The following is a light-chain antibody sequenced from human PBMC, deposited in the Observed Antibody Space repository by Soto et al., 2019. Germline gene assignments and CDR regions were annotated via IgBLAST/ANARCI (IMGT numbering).Light chain of an antibody. CDR1: QSVSSSY. CDR3: QQYDSSSLT. Sequence: EIVLTQSPVTLSLSPGERATLSCRASQSVSSSYLAWYQQKPGQAPRLLIYGASSRATGIPDRFSGSGSGTDFTLTISRLEPEDFAVYYCQQYDSSSLTFGGGTKWIS. J-gene: IGKJ4*01. CDR2: GAS. V-gene: IGKV3-20*01.